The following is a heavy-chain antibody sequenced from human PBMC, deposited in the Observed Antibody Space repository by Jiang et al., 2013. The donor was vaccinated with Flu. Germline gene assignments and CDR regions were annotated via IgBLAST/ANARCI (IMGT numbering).Heavy chain of an antibody. CDR3: ARQKTNHYYDSSGYSKYYFDY. V-gene: IGHV5-51*01. Sequence: YSFTSYWIGWVRQMPGKGLEWMGIIYPGDSDTRYSPSFQGQVTISADKSISTAYLQWSSLKASDTAMYYCARQKTNHYYDSSGYSKYYFDYWGQGTLVTVSS. CDR2: IYPGDSDT. D-gene: IGHD3-22*01. CDR1: YSFTSYW. J-gene: IGHJ4*02.